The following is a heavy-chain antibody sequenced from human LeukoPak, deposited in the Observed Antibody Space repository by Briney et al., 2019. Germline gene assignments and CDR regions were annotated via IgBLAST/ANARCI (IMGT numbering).Heavy chain of an antibody. J-gene: IGHJ5*02. CDR2: ITSSSTYT. V-gene: IGHV3-21*04. CDR3: AKDDNYIRFLS. CDR1: GFTFDDYG. D-gene: IGHD3-16*01. Sequence: GGSLRLSCAASGFTFDDYGMSWVRQAPGKGLEWVSSITSSSTYTFYADSVKGRFTISRDNSKNTLYLQMNSLRAEDTAVYYCAKDDNYIRFLSWGQGTLVTVSS.